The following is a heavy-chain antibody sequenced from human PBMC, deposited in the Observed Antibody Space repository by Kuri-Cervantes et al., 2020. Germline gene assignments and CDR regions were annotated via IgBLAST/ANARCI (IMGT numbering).Heavy chain of an antibody. CDR3: ARGNYYGSGTSYNWFDP. Sequence: LRLSCTVSGGSISSTNYYWSWIRQPPGKGLEWMGYIYSSGSTYYKPSLKSRLTISRDTSKEQFSLNLSSVTAADTAVYYCARGNYYGSGTSYNWFDPWGQGTLVTVSS. J-gene: IGHJ5*02. V-gene: IGHV4-30-4*08. CDR2: IYSSGST. D-gene: IGHD3-10*01. CDR1: GGSISSTNYY.